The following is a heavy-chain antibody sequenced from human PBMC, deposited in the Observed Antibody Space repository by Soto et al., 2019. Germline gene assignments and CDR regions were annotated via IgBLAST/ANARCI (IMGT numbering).Heavy chain of an antibody. Sequence: GGSLRLSCAASGFTFNNYAMSWVRQAPGKGLEWVSSINNGGDNIYYADSVKGRFTISRDNSKSTLYLQMNSLRAEDTAVYYCAKTFLARYCSSSTCYDPADYFDYWGQGTLVTVSS. J-gene: IGHJ4*02. CDR1: GFTFNNYA. CDR3: AKTFLARYCSSSTCYDPADYFDY. V-gene: IGHV3-23*01. CDR2: INNGGDNI. D-gene: IGHD2-2*01.